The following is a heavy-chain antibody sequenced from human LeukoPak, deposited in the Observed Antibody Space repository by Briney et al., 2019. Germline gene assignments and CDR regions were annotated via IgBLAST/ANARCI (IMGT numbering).Heavy chain of an antibody. V-gene: IGHV4-59*01. D-gene: IGHD3-22*01. CDR1: GGSISSYY. CDR2: IYHSGST. CDR3: ARGYYDSSGDNWFDP. Sequence: SETLSLTCTVSGGSISSYYWSWIRQPPGKGLEWIGYIYHSGSTNYNPSLKSRVTISVDTSKNQFSLKLSSVTAADTAVYYCARGYYDSSGDNWFDPWGQGTLVTVSS. J-gene: IGHJ5*02.